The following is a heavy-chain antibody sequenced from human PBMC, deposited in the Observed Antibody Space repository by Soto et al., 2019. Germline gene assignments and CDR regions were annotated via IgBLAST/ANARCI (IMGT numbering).Heavy chain of an antibody. CDR3: SIYCGDECESGGH. CDR1: GYTFTRYG. Sequence: QIHLVQSGLEVKKPGASVIVSCQTSGYTFTRYGINWVRQAPGQGLEWMGWINSNHGKRNYAEKFQGRITMTTNTSTRTGYMELSVLTSDDTAVYYCSIYCGDECESGGHWGQGTLVTVSS. J-gene: IGHJ4*02. CDR2: INSNHGKR. D-gene: IGHD2-21*01. V-gene: IGHV1-18*04.